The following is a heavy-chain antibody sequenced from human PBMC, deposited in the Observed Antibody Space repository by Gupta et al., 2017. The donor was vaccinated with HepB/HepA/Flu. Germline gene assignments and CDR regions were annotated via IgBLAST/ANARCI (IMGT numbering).Heavy chain of an antibody. J-gene: IGHJ4*02. Sequence: EVQLVESGGGLVQPGGSLRLSCAASGFTFSSYYMTWLRQAPGKGLEWVSVIYTNGATYYADSGKGRFAISRDNSKNTVYLQMNSLRAEDTAIYYCVTPLGDHDASTGYSDYWGQGTLVTVSS. D-gene: IGHD3-22*01. CDR2: IYTNGAT. CDR3: VTPLGDHDASTGYSDY. CDR1: GFTFSSYY. V-gene: IGHV3-66*01.